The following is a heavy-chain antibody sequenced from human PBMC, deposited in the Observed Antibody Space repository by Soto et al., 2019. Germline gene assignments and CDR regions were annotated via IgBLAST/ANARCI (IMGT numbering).Heavy chain of an antibody. CDR1: GFTFSGYA. CDR3: AKSPDIVDSSSWYWSKDYYYGMAV. V-gene: IGHV3-23*01. J-gene: IGHJ6*02. D-gene: IGHD6-13*01. CDR2: ISGSGGST. Sequence: PGGSLRLSCAASGFTFSGYAMSWVRQAPGKGLEWVSAISGSGGSTYYADSVKGRFTISRDNSKNTLYLQMNSLRAEDTAVYYCAKSPDIVDSSSWYWSKDYYYGMAVWGQGTSVTVSS.